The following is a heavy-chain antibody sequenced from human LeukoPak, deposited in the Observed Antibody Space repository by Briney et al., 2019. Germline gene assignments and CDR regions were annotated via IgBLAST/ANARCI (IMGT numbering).Heavy chain of an antibody. V-gene: IGHV4-59*01. CDR2: IYYSGST. D-gene: IGHD6-13*01. CDR1: GGSISSYY. Sequence: SETLSLTCTVSGGSISSYYWSWIRQPPGKGLEWIGYIYYSGSTNYNPSLKSRVTISVDTSKNQFSLKLSSVTAADTAVYYCARYSSSWSPYYYYYCMDVWGKGTTVTVSS. J-gene: IGHJ6*03. CDR3: ARYSSSWSPYYYYYCMDV.